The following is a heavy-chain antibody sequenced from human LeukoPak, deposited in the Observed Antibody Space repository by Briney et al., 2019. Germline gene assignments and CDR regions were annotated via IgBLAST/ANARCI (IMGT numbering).Heavy chain of an antibody. CDR1: GFTFSSYS. CDR3: AKDRSSGWSPFDY. J-gene: IGHJ4*02. CDR2: ISGSGGST. V-gene: IGHV3-23*01. D-gene: IGHD6-19*01. Sequence: GGSLRLSCAASGFTFSSYSMNWVRQAPGKGLEWVSAISGSGGSTYYADSVKGRFTISRDNSKNTLYLQMNSLRAEDTAVYYCAKDRSSGWSPFDYWGQGTLVTVSS.